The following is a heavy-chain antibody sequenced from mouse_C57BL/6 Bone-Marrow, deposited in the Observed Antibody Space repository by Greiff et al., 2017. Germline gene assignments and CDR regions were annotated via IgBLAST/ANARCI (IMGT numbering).Heavy chain of an antibody. CDR3: TRGGEAGVI. CDR1: GYTFTDYE. D-gene: IGHD2-13*01. V-gene: IGHV1-15*01. J-gene: IGHJ4*01. Sequence: VQLQQSGAELVRPGSSVTLSCKASGYTFTDYEMHWVKQTPVHGLEWIGAIDPETGGTAYNQKFKGKAILTADKSSSTAYMELRSLTSEDSAVYYCTRGGEAGVIWGQGTSVTVSS. CDR2: IDPETGGT.